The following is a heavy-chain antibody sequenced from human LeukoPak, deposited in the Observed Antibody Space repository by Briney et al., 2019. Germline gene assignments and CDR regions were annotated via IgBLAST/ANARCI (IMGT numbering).Heavy chain of an antibody. Sequence: SVKVSRKASGGTFSSYAISWVRQAPGQGLEWMGRIIPILGIANYAQKFQGRVTITADKSTSTAYMELSSLRSEDTAVYYCAGGPDCSGGSCYSDYWGQGTLVTVSS. CDR2: IIPILGIA. V-gene: IGHV1-69*04. D-gene: IGHD2-15*01. J-gene: IGHJ4*02. CDR1: GGTFSSYA. CDR3: AGGPDCSGGSCYSDY.